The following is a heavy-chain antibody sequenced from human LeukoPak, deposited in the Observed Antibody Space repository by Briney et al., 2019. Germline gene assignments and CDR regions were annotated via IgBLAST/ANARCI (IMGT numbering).Heavy chain of an antibody. CDR1: GGSMRNYF. CDR3: ARDGSSSWPFDF. CDR2: ISTGGST. J-gene: IGHJ4*02. Sequence: SETLSLTCTVSGGSMRNYFWNWVRQPAGEGLEWIGRISTGGSTDYNPSLESRLTMPVDTSKNQFSLRLSSVTAADTAVYYCARDGSSSWPFDFWGQGTLVTVSS. V-gene: IGHV4-4*07. D-gene: IGHD6-13*01.